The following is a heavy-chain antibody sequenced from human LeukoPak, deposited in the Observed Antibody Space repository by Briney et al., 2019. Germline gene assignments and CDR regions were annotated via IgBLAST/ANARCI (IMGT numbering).Heavy chain of an antibody. D-gene: IGHD2/OR15-2a*01. CDR1: GFTFSSYW. CDR3: ARDGATLYYFDY. J-gene: IGHJ4*02. V-gene: IGHV3-74*01. Sequence: GGSLRLSCAASGFTFSSYWMHWVRQAPGKGLVWVSRINSDGRSTNYADSVKGRFTISRDNATNTLYLQMNSLRAEDTAVYYCARDGATLYYFDYWGQGTLVTVSS. CDR2: INSDGRST.